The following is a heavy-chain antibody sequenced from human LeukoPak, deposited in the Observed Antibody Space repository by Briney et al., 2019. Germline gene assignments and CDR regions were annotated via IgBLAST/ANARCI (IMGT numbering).Heavy chain of an antibody. CDR3: ARERNRKWELHIGLDY. V-gene: IGHV1-46*01. Sequence: GASVKVSCKASGYTFTSYYMHWVRQAPGQGLEWMGIINPSGGSTSYAQKFQGRVTMTRDTSTSTVYMELSSLRSEDTAVYYCARERNRKWELHIGLDYWGQGTLVTVSS. CDR1: GYTFTSYY. J-gene: IGHJ4*02. CDR2: INPSGGST. D-gene: IGHD1-26*01.